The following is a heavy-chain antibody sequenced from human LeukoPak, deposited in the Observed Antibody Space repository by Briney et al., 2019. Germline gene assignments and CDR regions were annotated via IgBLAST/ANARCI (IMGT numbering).Heavy chain of an antibody. CDR3: AKVPRDSDCY. Sequence: GGSLRLSCAVSGGTFSAYWMAWVRQSPGKGLEWVAEINEGGSVKYYVDSMKARFTISRDNAKNSLYLQMNSLGAEDTAVYYCAKVPRDSDCYWGQGTLVTVSS. V-gene: IGHV3-7*01. J-gene: IGHJ4*02. CDR1: GGTFSAYW. CDR2: INEGGSVK. D-gene: IGHD2-21*02.